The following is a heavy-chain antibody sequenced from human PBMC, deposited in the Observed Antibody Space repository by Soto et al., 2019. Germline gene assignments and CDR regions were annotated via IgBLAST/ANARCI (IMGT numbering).Heavy chain of an antibody. CDR2: IFWADDK. D-gene: IGHD3-3*01. J-gene: IGHJ4*02. CDR3: AHRMGKSRFWNGGYFDY. V-gene: IGHV2-5*02. CDR1: EFSLNTGGVG. Sequence: QITLMESGPPLVKPPQTLTLTRTFSEFSLNTGGVGVGWIRQPPGKALAGRAVIFWADDKRYSPSLKSKLTLIKDTSKHQVVLTMTNMDPVDTGTYNCAHRMGKSRFWNGGYFDYWGQGALVTVSS.